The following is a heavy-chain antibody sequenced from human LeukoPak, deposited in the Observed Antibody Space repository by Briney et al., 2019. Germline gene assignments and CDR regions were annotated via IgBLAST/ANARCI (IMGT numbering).Heavy chain of an antibody. Sequence: SETLSLTCTVSGGSISSYYWSWIRQPPGKGLEWIGYIYYSGSTNYNPSLKSRVTILVDTSKNQFSLKLSSVTAADTAVYYCARGGYSGYGPYFDYWGQGTLVTVSS. V-gene: IGHV4-59*01. CDR1: GGSISSYY. J-gene: IGHJ4*02. D-gene: IGHD5-12*01. CDR2: IYYSGST. CDR3: ARGGYSGYGPYFDY.